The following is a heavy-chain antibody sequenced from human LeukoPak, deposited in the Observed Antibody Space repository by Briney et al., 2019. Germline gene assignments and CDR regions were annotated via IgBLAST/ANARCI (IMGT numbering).Heavy chain of an antibody. D-gene: IGHD4-11*01. CDR3: AKDAQRGFDYSNSLQH. V-gene: IGHV3-33*06. J-gene: IGHJ1*01. CDR1: KFTFSHYA. Sequence: PGGSLRLPCAASKFTFSHYAMHWVRQAPGKGLEWVAVIWNDGSDKYYADSVKGRFTVSRDNSRNILYLQMDSLRAEDTGVYYCAKDAQRGFDYSNSLQHWGPGTLVTVSS. CDR2: IWNDGSDK.